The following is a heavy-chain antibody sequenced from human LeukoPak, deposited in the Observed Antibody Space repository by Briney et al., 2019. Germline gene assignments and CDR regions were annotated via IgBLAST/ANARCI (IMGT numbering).Heavy chain of an antibody. J-gene: IGHJ3*02. CDR2: IIPIFGTA. D-gene: IGHD3-22*01. CDR3: ARGGSGYYDAFDI. CDR1: GGTFSSYA. Sequence: GASVKVSCKASGGTFSSYAISWVRQAPGQGLEWMGGIIPIFGTANYAQKFQGRVTITTDESTSTAYMELSSLRSEDTAVNYCARGGSGYYDAFDIWGQGTMVTVSS. V-gene: IGHV1-69*05.